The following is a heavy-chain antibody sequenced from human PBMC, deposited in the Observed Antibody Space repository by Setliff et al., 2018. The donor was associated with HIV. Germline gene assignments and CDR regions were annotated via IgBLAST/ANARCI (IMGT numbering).Heavy chain of an antibody. Sequence: PGGSLRLSCAASGFTFNSYAMSWVRQAPGEGLEWVATMSGSTGDTYYADSVRGRFTISRDNAQSSLYLQINSLRAEDTAFYYCARVRNPTVHTMYFDSWGQGTLVTVSS. CDR3: ARVRNPTVHTMYFDS. V-gene: IGHV3-23*01. D-gene: IGHD4-4*01. CDR2: MSGSTGDT. CDR1: GFTFNSYA. J-gene: IGHJ4*02.